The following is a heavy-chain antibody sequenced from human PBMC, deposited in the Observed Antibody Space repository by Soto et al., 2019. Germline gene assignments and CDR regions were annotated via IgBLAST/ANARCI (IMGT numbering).Heavy chain of an antibody. V-gene: IGHV3-21*01. CDR1: GFTFSSYS. CDR3: ARGYHYYDSSGYDKWDAFDI. Sequence: EVQLVESGGGLVKPGGSLRLSCAASGFTFSSYSMNWVRQAPGKGLEWVSSNSSSSSYIYYADSVKGRFTISRDNAKNSLYLQMNSLRAEDTAVYYCARGYHYYDSSGYDKWDAFDIWGQGTMVTVSS. J-gene: IGHJ3*02. D-gene: IGHD3-22*01. CDR2: NSSSSSYI.